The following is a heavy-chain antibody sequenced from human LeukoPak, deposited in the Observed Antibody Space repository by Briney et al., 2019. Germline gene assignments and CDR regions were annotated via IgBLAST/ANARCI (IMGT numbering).Heavy chain of an antibody. CDR3: ARQDPFFDP. CDR2: IYTSGST. Sequence: SETLSLTCTVSGGSISSYFWSWIRQPPGKGLEWIGYIYTSGSTKYNPSLKSRVTISVDTSKNQLPLRLSSVTAADTAVYYCARQDPFFDPWGPGTLVTVSS. J-gene: IGHJ5*02. CDR1: GGSISSYF. V-gene: IGHV4-4*09.